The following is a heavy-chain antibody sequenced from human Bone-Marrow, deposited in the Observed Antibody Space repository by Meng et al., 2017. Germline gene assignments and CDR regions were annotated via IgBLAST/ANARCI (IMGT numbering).Heavy chain of an antibody. Sequence: QGQLVQSGAGVKKPGASVKVSCKASGYTFTSYDINWVRQATGQGLEWMGWMNPNSGNTGYAQKFQGRVTMTRNTSISTAYMELSSLRSEDTAVYYCARGRTMYIGSSLYYFDYWGQGTLVTVSS. D-gene: IGHD6-6*01. V-gene: IGHV1-8*01. CDR3: ARGRTMYIGSSLYYFDY. CDR1: GYTFTSYD. J-gene: IGHJ4*02. CDR2: MNPNSGNT.